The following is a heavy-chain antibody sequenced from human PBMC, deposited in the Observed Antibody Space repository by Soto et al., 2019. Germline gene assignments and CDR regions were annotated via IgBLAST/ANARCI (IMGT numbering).Heavy chain of an antibody. CDR3: ARDSSGYNWFDP. V-gene: IGHV4-4*02. CDR2: IYHSGST. CDR1: GGSISSSNW. Sequence: LSLTCAVSGGSISSSNWWSWVRQPPGKGLEWIGEIYHSGSTNYNPSLKSRVTISVDKSKNQFSLKLGSVTAADTAVYYCARDSSGYNWFDPWGQGTLVTVSS. D-gene: IGHD6-19*01. J-gene: IGHJ5*02.